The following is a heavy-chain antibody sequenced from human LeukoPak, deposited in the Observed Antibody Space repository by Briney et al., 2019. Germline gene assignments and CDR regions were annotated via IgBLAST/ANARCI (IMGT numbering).Heavy chain of an antibody. J-gene: IGHJ4*02. V-gene: IGHV3-30*01. CDR1: GFTFSSYA. CDR2: ISYDGSNK. CDR3: ARTANFAAGYYIDY. D-gene: IGHD6-13*01. Sequence: GRSLRLSCAASGFTFSSYAMHWVRQAPGKGLEWVAVISYDGSNKYYADSVKGRFTISRDNSKNTLYLQMNSLRAEDTAVYYCARTANFAAGYYIDYWGQGTLVTVSS.